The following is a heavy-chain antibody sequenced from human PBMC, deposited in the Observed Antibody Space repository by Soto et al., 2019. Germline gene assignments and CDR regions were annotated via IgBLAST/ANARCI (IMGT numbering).Heavy chain of an antibody. J-gene: IGHJ3*02. D-gene: IGHD4-17*01. V-gene: IGHV1-24*01. Sequence: QVPLVQSGAEVKKPGASVKVSCKVSGYTLTELSMHWVRQAPGKGLEWMGGFDPEDGETIYAQKFQGRVTMTEDTSTDTAYMELSSLRSEDTAVYYCATGYGDYGFIVDAFDIWGQGTMVTVSS. CDR2: FDPEDGET. CDR3: ATGYGDYGFIVDAFDI. CDR1: GYTLTELS.